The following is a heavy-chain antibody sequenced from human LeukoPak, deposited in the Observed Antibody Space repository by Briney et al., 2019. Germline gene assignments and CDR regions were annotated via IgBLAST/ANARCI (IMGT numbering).Heavy chain of an antibody. CDR1: GFTFSSYG. D-gene: IGHD5-12*01. V-gene: IGHV3-30*02. J-gene: IGHJ4*02. Sequence: GGSLRLSCAASGFTFSSYGMHWVRQAPGKGLEWVAFIRYDGSNKYYADSVKGRFTISRDNSKNTLYLQMNSLRAEDTAVYYCARVRNDGYDFDYWGQGTLVTVSS. CDR3: ARVRNDGYDFDY. CDR2: IRYDGSNK.